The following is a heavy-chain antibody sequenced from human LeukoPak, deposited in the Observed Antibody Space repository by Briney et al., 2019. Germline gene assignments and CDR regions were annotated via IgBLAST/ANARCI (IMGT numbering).Heavy chain of an antibody. Sequence: PGRSLRLSCAASGFTVSSNYMSWVRQAPGKGLEWVSVIYSGGSTYYADSVKGRFTISRDNSKNTLYLQMNSLRAEDTAVYYCARGTRMTPFDYWGQGTLVTVSS. J-gene: IGHJ4*02. D-gene: IGHD1-14*01. CDR1: GFTVSSNY. CDR2: IYSGGST. V-gene: IGHV3-53*01. CDR3: ARGTRMTPFDY.